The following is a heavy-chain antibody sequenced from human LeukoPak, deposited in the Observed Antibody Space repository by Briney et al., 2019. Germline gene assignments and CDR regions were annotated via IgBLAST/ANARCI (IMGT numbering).Heavy chain of an antibody. CDR1: GGSISSSNW. D-gene: IGHD3-3*01. CDR2: IYHSGST. CDR3: ARGLRFLKGYFDY. J-gene: IGHJ4*02. V-gene: IGHV4-4*02. Sequence: SETLSLTCAVSGGSISSSNWWSWVRQPPGKGLEWIGEIYHSGSTNYNPSLKSRVTISVDKSKNQFSLKLSSVTAADTAVYYCARGLRFLKGYFDYWGQGTLVTVSS.